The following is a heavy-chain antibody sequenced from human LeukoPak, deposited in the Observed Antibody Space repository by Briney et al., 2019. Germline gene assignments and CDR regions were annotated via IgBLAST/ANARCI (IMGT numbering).Heavy chain of an antibody. CDR3: ARDPYRFAFDI. J-gene: IGHJ3*02. V-gene: IGHV3-7*03. CDR2: INVDGTAE. CDR1: GFSFSTIY. Sequence: GGSLRLSCAASGFSFSTIYMSWVRRTPGQGLEWVANINVDGTAEYYVDSVKGRFTISRDNAKNSLYLQMNSLRAEDTAVYYCARDPYRFAFDIWGQGTVVLVSS. D-gene: IGHD1-26*01.